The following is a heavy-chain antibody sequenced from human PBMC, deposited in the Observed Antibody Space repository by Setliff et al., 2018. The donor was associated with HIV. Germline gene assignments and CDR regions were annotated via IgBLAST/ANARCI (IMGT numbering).Heavy chain of an antibody. CDR3: ATMGRRGWFIDY. Sequence: SSETLSLTCTVSGGSISSSSNYWGWIRQPPGKGLEWIGNIYYSGRTYYNPSLKSRVTTSVEKSKNQFSLKLSSVTAAGTAVYYCATMGRRGWFIDYWGQGTLVTVSS. CDR1: GGSISSSSNY. D-gene: IGHD6-19*01. J-gene: IGHJ4*02. V-gene: IGHV4-39*01. CDR2: IYYSGRT.